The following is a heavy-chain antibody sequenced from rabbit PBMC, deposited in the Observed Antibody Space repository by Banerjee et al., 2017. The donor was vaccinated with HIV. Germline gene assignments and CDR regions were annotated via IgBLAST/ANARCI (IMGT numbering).Heavy chain of an antibody. J-gene: IGHJ4*01. Sequence: QEQLEESGGDLVKPEGSLTLTCTASGFSFSSSDWICWVRQAPGKGLEWIACIYAGSSGSTYYATWAKGRFTISKTSSTTVALQMTSLTAADTATCFCARGSAYAGAGYALWGPGTLVTVS. D-gene: IGHD4-2*01. V-gene: IGHV1S45*01. CDR3: ARGSAYAGAGYAL. CDR1: GFSFSSSDW. CDR2: IYAGSSGST.